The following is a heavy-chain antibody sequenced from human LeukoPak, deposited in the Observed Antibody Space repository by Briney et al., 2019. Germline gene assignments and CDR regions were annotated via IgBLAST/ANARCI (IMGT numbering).Heavy chain of an antibody. D-gene: IGHD2-15*01. CDR2: ISWNSGDI. V-gene: IGHV3-9*03. Sequence: PGGSLRLSCAASGFTFEDYVMHWVRQVPGKGLEWVSSISWNSGDIDYADFVQGRFTISRDNAKNTLYLQMNSLTTEDMALYSCAKGGNYCSGGSCYFEYWGQGTLVTVSS. CDR3: AKGGNYCSGGSCYFEY. CDR1: GFTFEDYV. J-gene: IGHJ4*02.